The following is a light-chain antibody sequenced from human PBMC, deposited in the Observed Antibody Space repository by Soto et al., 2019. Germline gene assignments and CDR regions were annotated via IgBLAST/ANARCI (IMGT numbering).Light chain of an antibody. J-gene: IGKJ5*01. CDR1: QSITNY. CDR2: AAS. Sequence: DIQMTQSPSALSASVGDRVTITCRASQSITNYLNWYQHKPGQAPNLLIYAASTLQAGVPSRFRGSGSGTDFTLTISSLQPEDFATYYCQQLLSYPITFGQGTRLEIK. CDR3: QQLLSYPIT. V-gene: IGKV1-39*01.